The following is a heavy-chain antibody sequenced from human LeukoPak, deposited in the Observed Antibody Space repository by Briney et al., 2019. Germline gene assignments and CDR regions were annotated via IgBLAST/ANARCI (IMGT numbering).Heavy chain of an antibody. Sequence: SETLSLTCAVYGGSFSGYYWSWLRQPPGKGLEWIGEINHSGSTNYNPSLKSRVTISVDTSKNQFSLKLSSVTAADTAVYYCARGLRYYYDSSGYSDYWGQGTLVTVSS. CDR2: INHSGST. J-gene: IGHJ4*02. D-gene: IGHD3-22*01. V-gene: IGHV4-34*01. CDR1: GGSFSGYY. CDR3: ARGLRYYYDSSGYSDY.